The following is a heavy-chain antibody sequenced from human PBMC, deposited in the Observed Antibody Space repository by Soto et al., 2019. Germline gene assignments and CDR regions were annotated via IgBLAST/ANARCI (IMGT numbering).Heavy chain of an antibody. Sequence: EVQLVESGGGLVQPGGSLRLSCAASGFTFSSYSMNWVRQAPGKGLEWVSYISSSSSTIYYADSVKGRFTISRDNAKNSLYLQMNSLRDEDTAVYYCVRDGGITIFGVVIRYFDYWGQGTLVTVSS. D-gene: IGHD3-3*01. CDR3: VRDGGITIFGVVIRYFDY. CDR2: ISSSSSTI. V-gene: IGHV3-48*02. CDR1: GFTFSSYS. J-gene: IGHJ4*02.